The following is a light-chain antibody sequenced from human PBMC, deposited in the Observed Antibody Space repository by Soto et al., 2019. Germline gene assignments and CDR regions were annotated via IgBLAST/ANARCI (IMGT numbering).Light chain of an antibody. Sequence: DIQMTQSPSSLSASVGDRVTITCRASQGISTYLAWYQQKAGKVPKLLIYAESTLQSGVPSRFSGSGSGTDFTHTISSLQPEDVATYYCQKYNSAPLTFGGGTKVEIK. CDR3: QKYNSAPLT. J-gene: IGKJ4*01. CDR1: QGISTY. V-gene: IGKV1-27*01. CDR2: AES.